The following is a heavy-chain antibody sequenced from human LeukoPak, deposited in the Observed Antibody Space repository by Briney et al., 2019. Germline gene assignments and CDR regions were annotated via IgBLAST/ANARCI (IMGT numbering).Heavy chain of an antibody. Sequence: NTGGSLRLSCAASGFTFSDYYMSWIRQAPGKGLEWVSYISSSSSYTNYADSVKGRFTISRDNAKNSLYLQMNSLRAEDTAVYYCARDCSSTSCYFYYYGMDVWGKGTTVTVSS. J-gene: IGHJ6*04. D-gene: IGHD2-2*01. CDR3: ARDCSSTSCYFYYYGMDV. CDR2: ISSSSSYT. V-gene: IGHV3-11*06. CDR1: GFTFSDYY.